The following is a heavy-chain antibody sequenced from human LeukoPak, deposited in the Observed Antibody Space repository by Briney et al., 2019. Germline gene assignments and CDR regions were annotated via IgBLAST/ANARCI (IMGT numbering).Heavy chain of an antibody. CDR2: IKQDGSEK. Sequence: GGSLTLSCAASGFTFSRYWMSWVRQAPGKGLEWVANIKQDGSEKYYVDSVMGRFTISRDNAKNSLYLQMNSLRAEDTAVYYCARDTYGYSFGYCDYWGQGALVTVSS. D-gene: IGHD5-18*01. V-gene: IGHV3-7*04. CDR1: GFTFSRYW. J-gene: IGHJ4*02. CDR3: ARDTYGYSFGYCDY.